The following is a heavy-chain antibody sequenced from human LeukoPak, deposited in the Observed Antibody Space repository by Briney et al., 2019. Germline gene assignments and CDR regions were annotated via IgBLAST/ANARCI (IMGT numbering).Heavy chain of an antibody. J-gene: IGHJ4*02. CDR2: LKQDGSEK. D-gene: IGHD2-2*01. CDR3: ARDCSSSNCYADY. Sequence: GGSLRLSCAASGFTFSRYWMSWVRQAPGKGLELVANLKQDGSEKYFVDSVKGRFTISRDNAKNSVYLQMNSLRAEDTAVYYCARDCSSSNCYADYWGQGTLVTVSS. CDR1: GFTFSRYW. V-gene: IGHV3-7*01.